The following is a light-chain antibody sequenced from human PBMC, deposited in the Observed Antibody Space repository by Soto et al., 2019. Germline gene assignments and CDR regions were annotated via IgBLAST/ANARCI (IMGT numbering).Light chain of an antibody. J-gene: IGKJ1*01. CDR2: KAS. V-gene: IGKV1-5*03. CDR3: QLYNTFSLT. Sequence: DIQMTQSPSTLYASVGDRVTITCRASQNAENYLAWYKQKPGKAPKLLIYKASGLESGVPSRFGGSGYGTECSLTISILQSDDVSSYYCQLYNTFSLTCGQGTNV. CDR1: QNAENY.